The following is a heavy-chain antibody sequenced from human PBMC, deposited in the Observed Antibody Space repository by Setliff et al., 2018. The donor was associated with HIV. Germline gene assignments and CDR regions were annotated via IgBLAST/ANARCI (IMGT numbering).Heavy chain of an antibody. D-gene: IGHD7-27*01. CDR2: MNPDSGNT. CDR1: GGTFSSYA. CDR3: ARGRFWGPH. J-gene: IGHJ4*02. Sequence: GASVKVSCKASGGTFSSYAISWVRQAPGQGLEWMGWMNPDSGNTDYAQKFQGRVTMTRDTSISTAYMELSSLTSDDTAVYYCARGRFWGPHWGQGTLVTVPQ. V-gene: IGHV1-8*02.